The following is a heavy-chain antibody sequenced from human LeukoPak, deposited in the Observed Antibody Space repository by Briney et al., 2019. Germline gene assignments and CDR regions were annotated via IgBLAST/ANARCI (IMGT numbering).Heavy chain of an antibody. D-gene: IGHD3-16*01. CDR1: GGSFSGYY. V-gene: IGHV4-34*01. CDR3: ASVMITFGGLDY. CDR2: INHSGST. J-gene: IGHJ4*02. Sequence: SETLSLTCAVYGGSFSGYYWSWIRQPPGKGLEWIGEINHSGSTNYNPSLKSRVTISVDTSKNQFSLKLSSVTAADTAVYYCASVMITFGGLDYWGQGTLVTVSS.